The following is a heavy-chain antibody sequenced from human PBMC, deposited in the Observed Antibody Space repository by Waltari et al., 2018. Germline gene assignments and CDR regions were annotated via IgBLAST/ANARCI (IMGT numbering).Heavy chain of an antibody. CDR1: GGSFSGYF. V-gene: IGHV4-34*01. J-gene: IGHJ4*02. CDR2: INHSGST. D-gene: IGHD6-6*01. Sequence: QVQLQQWGAGLLKPSETLSLTCAVYGGSFSGYFWIWIRQPPGKGLEWIGEINHSGSTNYNPSLKSRVSMSVDTSNNQFSLKLTSVTAADTAVYYCARGLSNNRLAARPEKGIGYWGQGTLVTVSS. CDR3: ARGLSNNRLAARPEKGIGY.